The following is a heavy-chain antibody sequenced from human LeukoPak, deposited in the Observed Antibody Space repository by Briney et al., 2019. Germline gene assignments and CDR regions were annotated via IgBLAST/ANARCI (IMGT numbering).Heavy chain of an antibody. Sequence: GGSLRLSCAASGFTFSNAWMSWVRQAPGKGLEWVGRIKSKTDGGTTDYAAPVKGRFTISRDDSKNTLYLQMNSLKTEDTAVYYCTTDLPTYYYDSSADYWGQGTLVTVS. J-gene: IGHJ4*02. V-gene: IGHV3-15*01. CDR2: IKSKTDGGTT. CDR3: TTDLPTYYYDSSADY. CDR1: GFTFSNAW. D-gene: IGHD3-22*01.